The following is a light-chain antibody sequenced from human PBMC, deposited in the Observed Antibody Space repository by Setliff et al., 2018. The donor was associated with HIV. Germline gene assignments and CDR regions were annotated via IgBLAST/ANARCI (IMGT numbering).Light chain of an antibody. Sequence: SALTQPPSASGSPGQSVTISCTGSGSDVDFFKYVSWYQRHPDKAPKLILYEASKRPSGVPDRFSGSKSGNTASLTVSGLQADDEAEYYCSSYAGGDMWVFGTGTKVTV. CDR3: SSYAGGDMWV. CDR2: EAS. CDR1: GSDVDFFKY. J-gene: IGLJ1*01. V-gene: IGLV2-8*01.